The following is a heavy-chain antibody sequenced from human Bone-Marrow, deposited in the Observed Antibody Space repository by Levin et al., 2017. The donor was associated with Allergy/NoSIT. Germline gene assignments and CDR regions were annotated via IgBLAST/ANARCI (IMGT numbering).Heavy chain of an antibody. J-gene: IGHJ4*02. V-gene: IGHV3-30*04. Sequence: PGGSLRLSCAASGFTFSRSAMHWVRQAPGMGLEWVAGISYEERIKYYTDSVKGRFSVSRDNSRDMLYLEMNSLRTEDTAVYYCARDSDCGGDCYLLYFDLWGQGTLVTVSS. CDR2: ISYEERIK. D-gene: IGHD2-21*02. CDR3: ARDSDCGGDCYLLYFDL. CDR1: GFTFSRSA.